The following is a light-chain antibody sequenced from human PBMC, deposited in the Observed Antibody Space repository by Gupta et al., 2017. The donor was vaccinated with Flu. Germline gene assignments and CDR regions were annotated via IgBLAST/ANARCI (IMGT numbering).Light chain of an antibody. CDR2: EVS. CDR1: RGDIGDYKY. CDR3: SSYATTDTLV. J-gene: IGLJ1*01. Sequence: ITISCTGTRGDIGDYKYVSWYQQNPGKAPKLIIYEVSKRPSRVSSRFSGSKSGNTAALTISGLQAEDEADYFCSSYATTDTLVFGSGTAVTV. V-gene: IGLV2-14*01.